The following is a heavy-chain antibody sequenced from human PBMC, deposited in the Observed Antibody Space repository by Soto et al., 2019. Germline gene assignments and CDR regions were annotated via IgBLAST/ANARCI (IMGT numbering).Heavy chain of an antibody. D-gene: IGHD4-17*01. CDR2: IYYSGSA. CDR3: ARHGVDYGDYASYYYYGMDV. V-gene: IGHV4-39*01. J-gene: IGHJ6*02. Sequence: QLQLQESGPGLVKPSETLSLTCTVSGGSISSSTYYWGWIRQPPGKGLEWIGMIYYSGSAYYNPSLKSRVTISIDTSKNHFSLRLSSVTAADTAVYYCARHGVDYGDYASYYYYGMDVWGRGTTVTVSS. CDR1: GGSISSSTYY.